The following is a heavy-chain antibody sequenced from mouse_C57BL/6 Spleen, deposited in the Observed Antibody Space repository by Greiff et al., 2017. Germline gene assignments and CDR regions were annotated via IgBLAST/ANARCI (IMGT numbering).Heavy chain of an antibody. V-gene: IGHV5-9-1*02. CDR3: TRDYGNYRYFDV. D-gene: IGHD2-1*01. Sequence: EVKLMESGEGLVKPGGSLKLSCAASGFTFSSHAMSWVRQTPEKRLEWVAYISSGGDYIYYADTVKGRFTISRDNARNTLYLQMSSLKSEDTAMYYCTRDYGNYRYFDVWGTGTTVTVSS. J-gene: IGHJ1*03. CDR1: GFTFSSHA. CDR2: ISSGGDYI.